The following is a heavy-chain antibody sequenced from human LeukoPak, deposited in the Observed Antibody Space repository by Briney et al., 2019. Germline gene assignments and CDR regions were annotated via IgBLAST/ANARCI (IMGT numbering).Heavy chain of an antibody. Sequence: SETLSLTCTVSGDSFSSVTDYWAWIRQPPGKGLEWIASGDYSGGKYYNPSLESRVAISTDMSKSQISLKLTSVTGADTAVYYCARFGFGYCSSTSCRMSAFDIWGQGTMVTVSS. J-gene: IGHJ3*02. CDR3: ARFGFGYCSSTSCRMSAFDI. D-gene: IGHD2-2*01. V-gene: IGHV4-39*07. CDR1: GDSFSSVTDY. CDR2: GDYSGGK.